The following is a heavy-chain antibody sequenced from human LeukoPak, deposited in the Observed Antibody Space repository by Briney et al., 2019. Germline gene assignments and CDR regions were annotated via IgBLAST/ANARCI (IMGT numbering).Heavy chain of an antibody. CDR2: INPHSGDT. V-gene: IGHV1-2*02. CDR1: EYTFTGYY. D-gene: IGHD2-8*01. J-gene: IGHJ4*02. CDR3: ARWGGHCTSGLCYYFDC. Sequence: ASVKVSCKAPEYTFTGYYLHWVRQAPGQGLEWMGWINPHSGDTDYAQKFQGRVTMTRDTSISTAYMELSRLRSDDTAVYYCARWGGHCTSGLCYYFDCWGQGTLVTVSS.